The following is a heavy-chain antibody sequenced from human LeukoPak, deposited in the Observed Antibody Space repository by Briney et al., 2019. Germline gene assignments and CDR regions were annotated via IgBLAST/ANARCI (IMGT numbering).Heavy chain of an antibody. V-gene: IGHV4-39*01. CDR3: ARGRTVTNEFSVDY. Sequence: PSETLSLTCTVSGGSISSSSYYWGWIRQPPGKGLEWIGSIYYSGSTYYNPSLKSRVTISVDTSKNQFSLKLSSVTAADTAVYYCARGRTVTNEFSVDYWGQGTLVTVSS. D-gene: IGHD4-17*01. J-gene: IGHJ4*02. CDR2: IYYSGST. CDR1: GGSISSSSYY.